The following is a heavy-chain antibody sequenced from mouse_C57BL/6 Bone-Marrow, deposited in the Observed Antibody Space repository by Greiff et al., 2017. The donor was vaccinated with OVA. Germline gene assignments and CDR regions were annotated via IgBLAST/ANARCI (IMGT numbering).Heavy chain of an antibody. D-gene: IGHD1-1*01. CDR1: GFSLTSYG. V-gene: IGHV2-2*01. CDR3: ARESRSLLRGGYIDV. CDR2: IWSGGST. J-gene: IGHJ1*03. Sequence: QVQLQQSGPGLVQPSQLLSITCTVSGFSLTSYGVHWVRQSPGKGLEWLGVIWSGGSTDYNAAFISRLSISTDTSKSNVFFKLNSLPADATAIYNYARESRSLLRGGYIDVWGTGTTVTVSS.